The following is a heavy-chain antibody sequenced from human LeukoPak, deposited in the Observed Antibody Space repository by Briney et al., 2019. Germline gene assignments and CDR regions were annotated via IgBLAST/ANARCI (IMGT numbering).Heavy chain of an antibody. Sequence: SETLSLTCTVSGVPTSDSYWSWIRQPPGKGLEWIGYIFHTGDSHHNPSFRSRVSISLDTSKDQISLRLTSVTAADTAVYYCAGHRFASPLDSWGQGTLVTVSS. CDR2: IFHTGDS. CDR1: GVPTSDSY. D-gene: IGHD3-10*01. CDR3: AGHRFASPLDS. J-gene: IGHJ4*02. V-gene: IGHV4-59*08.